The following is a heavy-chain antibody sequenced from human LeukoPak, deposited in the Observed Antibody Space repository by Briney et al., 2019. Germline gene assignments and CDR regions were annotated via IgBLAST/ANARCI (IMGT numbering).Heavy chain of an antibody. CDR2: INHGGST. J-gene: IGHJ3*02. CDR3: ARGGVRGPSGLCAFDI. Sequence: SETLSLTCAVYGGSFSGYYWSWIRQPPGKGLEWIGEINHGGSTNYNPSLKSRVTISVDTSKNQFSLKLSSVTAADTAVYYCARGGVRGPSGLCAFDIWGQGTMVTVSS. CDR1: GGSFSGYY. D-gene: IGHD3-10*01. V-gene: IGHV4-34*01.